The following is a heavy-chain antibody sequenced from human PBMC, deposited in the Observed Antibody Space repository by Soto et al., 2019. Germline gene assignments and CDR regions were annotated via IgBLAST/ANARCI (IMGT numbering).Heavy chain of an antibody. D-gene: IGHD3-10*01. CDR3: ASSYYGSGTPYYYGMDV. Sequence: QVQLVQSGAEVKKPGASVKVSCKASGYTFTSYGISWVRQAPGQGLEWMGWISAYNGNTNYAQKLQGRVTMTTDTSTSTAYMKLRSLRSDDTAVYYCASSYYGSGTPYYYGMDVWGQGTTVTVSS. V-gene: IGHV1-18*01. CDR2: ISAYNGNT. CDR1: GYTFTSYG. J-gene: IGHJ6*02.